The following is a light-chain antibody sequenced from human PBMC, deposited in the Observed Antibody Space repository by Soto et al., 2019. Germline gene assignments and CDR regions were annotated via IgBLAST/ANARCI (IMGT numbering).Light chain of an antibody. V-gene: IGLV2-14*01. J-gene: IGLJ1*01. Sequence: QSLPTQPACVSGSPGQSISISCTGTISDVGLYDYVPWYHQHPGKAPQLMIYAVSNRPSGVSNRFSASKSGNTASLFISGLQAEDEADYYCRSYTSDSSYVFGSGTKVTVL. CDR2: AVS. CDR3: RSYTSDSSYV. CDR1: ISDVGLYDY.